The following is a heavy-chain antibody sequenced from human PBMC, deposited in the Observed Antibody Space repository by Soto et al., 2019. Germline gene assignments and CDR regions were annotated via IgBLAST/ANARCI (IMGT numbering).Heavy chain of an antibody. CDR1: GFTFGSYA. J-gene: IGHJ4*02. CDR3: AKDNGNYGSGSFSH. CDR2: ISGTGDSS. Sequence: EVQLLESGGGLVQPGGSLRLSCAASGFTFGSYAMSWFRQAPGKGLEWVSLISGTGDSSEYANSVKGRFTISRDYSKTTVFLQMNSLRAEDTAVYFCAKDNGNYGSGSFSHWGQGTLVTVSS. V-gene: IGHV3-23*01. D-gene: IGHD3-10*01.